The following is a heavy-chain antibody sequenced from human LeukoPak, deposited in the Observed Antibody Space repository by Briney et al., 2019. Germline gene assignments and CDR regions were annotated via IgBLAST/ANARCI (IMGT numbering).Heavy chain of an antibody. CDR2: ISYAGSNN. D-gene: IGHD3-10*01. Sequence: PGRSLRLSCAASGFTFSSYTMDWVSQAPGNGLEWVARISYAGSNNYYADSVKGRFTISSDNPKNTLYLQMDSLRAEDTAVYYCARAAHTTYVLGRYYYYAMDVWGQGTTVTVSS. J-gene: IGHJ6*02. CDR1: GFTFSSYT. V-gene: IGHV3-30-3*01. CDR3: ARAAHTTYVLGRYYYYAMDV.